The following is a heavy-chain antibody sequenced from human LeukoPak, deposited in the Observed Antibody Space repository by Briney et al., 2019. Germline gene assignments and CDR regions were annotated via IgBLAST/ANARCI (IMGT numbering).Heavy chain of an antibody. Sequence: GGSLRLSCAASGFTVDSNYLSWVRQAPGKGLEWVSAISHSGGSTYYADSVKGRFTVSRDNSKNTLYLQMNSLRAEDTAVYYCAKQASSHLEAYFDYWGQGTLVTVSS. D-gene: IGHD6-13*01. CDR1: GFTVDSNY. CDR2: ISHSGGST. J-gene: IGHJ4*02. CDR3: AKQASSHLEAYFDY. V-gene: IGHV3-23*01.